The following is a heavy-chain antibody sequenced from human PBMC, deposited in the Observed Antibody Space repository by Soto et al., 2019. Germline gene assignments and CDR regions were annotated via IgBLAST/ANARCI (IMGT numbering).Heavy chain of an antibody. CDR3: AREDSYGWSGESLDV. Sequence: QVQLQQWGAGLLKASETLSLTCAVVGDSLRGQSWNWIRQSPGKGLEWIGELDQSGGTSYNPSLKSRAIISDDTSKNQFSLTLPSVTAADTAVYYCAREDSYGWSGESLDVWGQGTTVTVSS. CDR1: GDSLRGQS. V-gene: IGHV4-34*01. J-gene: IGHJ6*02. D-gene: IGHD6-19*01. CDR2: LDQSGGT.